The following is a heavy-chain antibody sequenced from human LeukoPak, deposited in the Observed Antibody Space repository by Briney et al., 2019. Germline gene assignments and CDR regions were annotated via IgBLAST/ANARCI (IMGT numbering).Heavy chain of an antibody. Sequence: GASVKVSCKASGGTFSSYAISWVRQAPGQGLEWMGWISAYNGNTNYAQKLQGRVTMTTDTSTSTAYMELRSLRSDDTAVYYCARARGYCSGGSCSTYNWFDPWGQGTLVTVSS. CDR3: ARARGYCSGGSCSTYNWFDP. J-gene: IGHJ5*02. CDR1: GGTFSSYA. CDR2: ISAYNGNT. V-gene: IGHV1-18*01. D-gene: IGHD2-15*01.